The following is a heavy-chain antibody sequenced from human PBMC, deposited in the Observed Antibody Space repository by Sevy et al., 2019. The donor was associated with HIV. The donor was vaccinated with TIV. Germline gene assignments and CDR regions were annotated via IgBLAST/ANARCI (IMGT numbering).Heavy chain of an antibody. CDR1: DGSFSGYY. Sequence: GSLRLSCAVHDGSFSGYYWNWIRQLPGKGLEWIGEINESGITYYNPSLKSRVTISVDTSKKQFSLKLNSVTAVDSAVYFCARSPPVVVVPGAPSWFDPWGQGTLVTVSS. CDR3: ARSPPVVVVPGAPSWFDP. D-gene: IGHD2-2*01. CDR2: INESGIT. V-gene: IGHV4-34*01. J-gene: IGHJ5*02.